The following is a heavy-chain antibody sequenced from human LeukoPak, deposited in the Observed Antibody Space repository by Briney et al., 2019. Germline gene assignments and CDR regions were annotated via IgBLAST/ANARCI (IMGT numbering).Heavy chain of an antibody. V-gene: IGHV4-39*07. J-gene: IGHJ4*02. CDR2: INHSGST. CDR1: GGLTGSGTYY. D-gene: IGHD6-19*01. CDR3: ATSDSGWYGPFDY. Sequence: PSETLSLTCSVSGGLTGSGTYYWGWIRQPPGKGLEWIGEINHSGSTNYNPSLKSRVTISVDTSKKQISLKLSSVTAADTAVYYCATSDSGWYGPFDYWGQGTLVTVSS.